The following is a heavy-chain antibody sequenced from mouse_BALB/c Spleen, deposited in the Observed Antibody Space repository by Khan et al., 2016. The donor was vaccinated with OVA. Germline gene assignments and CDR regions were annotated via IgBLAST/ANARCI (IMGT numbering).Heavy chain of an antibody. V-gene: IGHV5-6*01. CDR1: GFTFSTYG. Sequence: EVELVESGGDFVKPGGSLKLSCAASGFTFSTYGMSWVRQTPDKRLEWVATINTGGAYTYYPDSVKGRFTISRDNAKNTLYLQLSSLKSEDTAIYYSARVAYYYNSEGFAYWGQGTLVTVSA. CDR3: ARVAYYYNSEGFAY. J-gene: IGHJ3*01. D-gene: IGHD1-1*01. CDR2: INTGGAYT.